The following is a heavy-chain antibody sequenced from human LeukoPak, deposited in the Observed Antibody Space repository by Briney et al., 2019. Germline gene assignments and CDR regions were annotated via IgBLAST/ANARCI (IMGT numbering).Heavy chain of an antibody. Sequence: GGSLRLSCAASGFTFSGYWMSWVRQAPGKGLEWVANIKQDGSEKYYVDSVKGRFTISRDNAKNSLYLQMNSLRAEDTAVYYCAREEQQLAFDYWGQGTLVTVSS. CDR3: AREEQQLAFDY. J-gene: IGHJ4*02. CDR2: IKQDGSEK. D-gene: IGHD6-13*01. CDR1: GFTFSGYW. V-gene: IGHV3-7*01.